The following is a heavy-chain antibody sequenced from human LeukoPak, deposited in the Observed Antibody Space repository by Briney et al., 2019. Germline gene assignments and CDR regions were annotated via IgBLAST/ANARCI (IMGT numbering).Heavy chain of an antibody. CDR2: ISSSGSTI. CDR3: ARGAWLATYYYYYMDV. CDR1: GFTFSDYY. J-gene: IGHJ6*03. D-gene: IGHD6-19*01. V-gene: IGHV3-11*04. Sequence: GGSLRLSCAASGFTFSDYYMSWIRQAPGKGLEWVSYISSSGSTIYYADSVKGRFTISRDNAKNSLYLQMNSLRAEDTAVYYCARGAWLATYYYYYMDVWGKGTTVTVSS.